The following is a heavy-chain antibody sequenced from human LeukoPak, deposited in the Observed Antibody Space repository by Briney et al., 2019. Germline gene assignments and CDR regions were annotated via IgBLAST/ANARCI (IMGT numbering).Heavy chain of an antibody. Sequence: SETLSLTCAVSGYSISSDYYWGWIRQPPGTGLEWIGSIFRSGTTYYNPSLKSRVTLSVDMSKNQFSLRLSSVTAADTAVYYCARHRSSTSCYTAFYIWVQGTMVTVSS. D-gene: IGHD2-2*02. CDR3: ARHRSSTSCYTAFYI. CDR2: IFRSGTT. V-gene: IGHV4-38-2*01. J-gene: IGHJ3*02. CDR1: GYSISSDYY.